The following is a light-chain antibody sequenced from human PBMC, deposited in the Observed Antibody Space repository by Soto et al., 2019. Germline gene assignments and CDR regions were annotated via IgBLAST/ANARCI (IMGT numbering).Light chain of an antibody. CDR2: GAS. CDR3: QQYDSWPRT. V-gene: IGKV3-15*01. CDR1: QSVSTH. Sequence: EIVIRQSPATMSVSPGERVTLSCRASQSVSTHLAWYQHKPGQAPRLLMYGASTRDTGVPARFSGSGSGTEFTLTISSLQSEDFAVYYCQQYDSWPRTFGQGTKVEIK. J-gene: IGKJ1*01.